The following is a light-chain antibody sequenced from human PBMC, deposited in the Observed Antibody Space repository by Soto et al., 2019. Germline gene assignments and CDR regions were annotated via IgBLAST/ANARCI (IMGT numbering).Light chain of an antibody. CDR1: QSVSSSF. CDR2: GAS. V-gene: IGKV3-20*01. J-gene: IGKJ1*01. Sequence: EMVLTQSPGTLSVSPGQRATLSCRASQSVSSSFLAWYQQKPGQAPRLLIYGASSRDTAIPERFSGSGSGTDFTLTISRLEPEDFAVYYCQQYRSWPRTFGQGTKVDIK. CDR3: QQYRSWPRT.